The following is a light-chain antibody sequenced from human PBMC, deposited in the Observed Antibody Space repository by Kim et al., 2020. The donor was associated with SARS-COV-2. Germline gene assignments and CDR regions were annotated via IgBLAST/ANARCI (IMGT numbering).Light chain of an antibody. CDR3: QQYNNWGT. CDR2: GAS. Sequence: EIVMTQSPATLSVSPGERATLSCRASQSVSSNLAWYQQKPGQAPRLLIYGASTRATGIPARFSGSGSGTEFTLTINSLQSEDFAVYYCQQYNNWGTFGQGTKVDIK. V-gene: IGKV3-15*01. CDR1: QSVSSN. J-gene: IGKJ1*01.